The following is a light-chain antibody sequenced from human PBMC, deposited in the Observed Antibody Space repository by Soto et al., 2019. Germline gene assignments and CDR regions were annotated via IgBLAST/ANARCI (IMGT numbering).Light chain of an antibody. V-gene: IGKV3-11*01. Sequence: EIVLTQSPATLSAFPGDRVTLSCRASQALNTRLAWYQHKPGQAPRLLIYLTSNRAAGVPARFSAWGSETDFTLTISDVEPDDFAVYYCHQRQSWPRKFGHGTKADI. CDR2: LTS. CDR3: HQRQSWPRK. J-gene: IGKJ1*01. CDR1: QALNTR.